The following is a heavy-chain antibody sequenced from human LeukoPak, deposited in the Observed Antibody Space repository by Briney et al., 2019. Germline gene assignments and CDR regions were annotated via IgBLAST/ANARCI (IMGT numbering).Heavy chain of an antibody. CDR3: AKDGRVAVAATGYYGMDV. CDR2: ISGSGGST. V-gene: IGHV3-23*01. D-gene: IGHD6-19*01. CDR1: GFTFSSYA. J-gene: IGHJ6*02. Sequence: PGASLRLSCAASGFTFSSYAMRWVRQAPGKGLEWVSAISGSGGSTNYADYVKGRFTISRDNYKNTLYMQMISLRAEDTAVYYCAKDGRVAVAATGYYGMDVWGQGTTVTVSS.